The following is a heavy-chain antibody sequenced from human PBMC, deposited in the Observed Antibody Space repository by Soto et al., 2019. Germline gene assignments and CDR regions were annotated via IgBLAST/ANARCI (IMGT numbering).Heavy chain of an antibody. Sequence: QVQLVQSGAEVKKPGASVKVSCKASGYTFTKYYIHWVRQAPGQGLEWMGIINPGGGSTSYAQKFPGRVTMTRDTSTSTVYMELSSLRSEDTAVYYCARGGAHSAYYDSSGYYQDYWGQGTLVTVSS. D-gene: IGHD3-22*01. CDR2: INPGGGST. V-gene: IGHV1-46*01. CDR1: GYTFTKYY. CDR3: ARGGAHSAYYDSSGYYQDY. J-gene: IGHJ4*02.